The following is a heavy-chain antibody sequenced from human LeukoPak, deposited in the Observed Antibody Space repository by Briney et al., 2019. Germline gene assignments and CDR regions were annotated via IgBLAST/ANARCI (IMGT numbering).Heavy chain of an antibody. Sequence: GGSLRLSCAASGFTFSSFGMHWVRQTPGKGLEWVAVISYDGSNKYYADSVKGRFTISRDDSKNTLYLQMNSLRAEDTAVYYCARGRTGAYDAFDMWGQGTMVTVSS. V-gene: IGHV3-30*19. J-gene: IGHJ3*02. CDR3: ARGRTGAYDAFDM. CDR2: ISYDGSNK. CDR1: GFTFSSFG. D-gene: IGHD7-27*01.